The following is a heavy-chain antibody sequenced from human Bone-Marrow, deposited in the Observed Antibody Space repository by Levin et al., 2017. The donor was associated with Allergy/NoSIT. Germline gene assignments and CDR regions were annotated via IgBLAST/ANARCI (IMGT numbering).Heavy chain of an antibody. D-gene: IGHD2-8*02. CDR3: ARDGRLVGSKGGMDV. V-gene: IGHV4-39*07. CDR2: VFYSGSL. Sequence: SQTLSLTCTVSGGSISSSTYYWGWIRQAPGKGLEWIGSVFYSGSLYYNPSLERRVTVSIDTSRNQFSLTLNSVTAADTAVYYCARDGRLVGSKGGMDVWGQGTTVIVSS. CDR1: GGSISSSTYY. J-gene: IGHJ6*02.